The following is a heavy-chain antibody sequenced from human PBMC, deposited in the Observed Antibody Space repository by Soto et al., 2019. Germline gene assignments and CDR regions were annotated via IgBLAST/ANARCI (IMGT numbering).Heavy chain of an antibody. CDR1: GATFSDFY. V-gene: IGHV3-11*01. Sequence: GGSLRLSSAASGATFSDFYMSWIRQAPGKGLEWVSYISNSGSATYAESVEGRFTISRDNPKNSLYLQMNSLRAEDAAMYYCVRGGYSGYVIYWGQGTLVTVSS. J-gene: IGHJ4*02. CDR3: VRGGYSGYVIY. CDR2: ISNSGSAT. D-gene: IGHD5-12*01.